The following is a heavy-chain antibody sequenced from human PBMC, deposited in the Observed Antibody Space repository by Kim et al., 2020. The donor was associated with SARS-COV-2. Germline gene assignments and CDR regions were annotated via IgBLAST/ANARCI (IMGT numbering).Heavy chain of an antibody. CDR2: ILDSSTK. D-gene: IGHD1-26*01. V-gene: IGHV3-48*02. CDR1: GFTFSTYS. Sequence: GGSLRLSCAASGFTFSTYSMNWVRQAPGKGLEYISYILDSSTKYYADSVKGRFTISRDNAKNSLYLQMDSLRDEDTAVYFCARDRGGSYYLDYWGQGTLVTVSS. J-gene: IGHJ4*02. CDR3: ARDRGGSYYLDY.